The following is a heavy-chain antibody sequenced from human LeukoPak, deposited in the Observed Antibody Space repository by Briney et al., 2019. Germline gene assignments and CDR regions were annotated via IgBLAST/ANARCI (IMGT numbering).Heavy chain of an antibody. CDR3: ARLGSGWYFDY. J-gene: IGHJ4*02. V-gene: IGHV4-39*01. Sequence: SETLSLTCTVSGGSISSSSYYWGWIRQPPGKGLEWIGSIYYSGSTYYNPSLKSRVTISVDTFKNQFSLKLSSVTAADTAVYYCARLGSGWYFDYWGQGTLVTVSS. CDR1: GGSISSSSYY. CDR2: IYYSGST. D-gene: IGHD6-19*01.